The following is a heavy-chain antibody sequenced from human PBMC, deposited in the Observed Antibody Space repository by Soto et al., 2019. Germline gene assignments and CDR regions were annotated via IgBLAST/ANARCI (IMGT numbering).Heavy chain of an antibody. J-gene: IGHJ4*02. CDR3: ARNGYDILPGYRSRYFDY. Sequence: QVQLVESGGGVVQPGRSLRLSCAASGFTFSSYAMHWVRQAPGKGLEWVAVISYDGSNKYYADSVKGRFTISRDNSKNTLYLQRNSLRAEDTGVYYCARNGYDILPGYRSRYFDYWGQGTLVTVSS. D-gene: IGHD3-9*01. CDR1: GFTFSSYA. CDR2: ISYDGSNK. V-gene: IGHV3-30-3*01.